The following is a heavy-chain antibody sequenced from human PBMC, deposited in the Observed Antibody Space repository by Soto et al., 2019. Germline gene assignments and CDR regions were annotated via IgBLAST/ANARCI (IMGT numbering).Heavy chain of an antibody. J-gene: IGHJ4*02. CDR1: GYSFTGYW. Sequence: GESLKISCKGSGYSFTGYWIGWVRQMPGKGLEWMGIIYPGDSDTRYSPSFQGQVTISADKSISTAYLQWSSLKASDTAMYYCARLTYYYGSGSFPPFDYWGQGTLVTVSS. CDR3: ARLTYYYGSGSFPPFDY. D-gene: IGHD3-10*01. CDR2: IYPGDSDT. V-gene: IGHV5-51*01.